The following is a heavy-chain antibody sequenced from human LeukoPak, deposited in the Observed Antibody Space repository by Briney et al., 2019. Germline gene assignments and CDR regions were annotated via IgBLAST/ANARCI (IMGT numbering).Heavy chain of an antibody. V-gene: IGHV1-2*02. Sequence: ASVKVSCKASGYTFTGYYMHWVRQAPGQGLEWMGWINPNSGGTNYAQKFQGRVTMTRDTSISTAYMELSRLRSDDTAVYYCARVFVSSGSQQYYYYYMDVWGKGTTVTVSS. CDR2: INPNSGGT. CDR1: GYTFTGYY. D-gene: IGHD3-22*01. CDR3: ARVFVSSGSQQYYYYYMDV. J-gene: IGHJ6*03.